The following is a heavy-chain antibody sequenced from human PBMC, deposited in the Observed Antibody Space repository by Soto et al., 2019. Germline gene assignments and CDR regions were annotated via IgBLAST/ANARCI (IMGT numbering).Heavy chain of an antibody. Sequence: SETLSLTCSVSGGSISSTESYWSWIRQHPGKGPEWIAFINYRGRTSYNPSLRSRVTISGDTSKSQFSLNLTSVTATDTAVYYCAKGGASSQWFAPWGQGVLVTVSS. CDR2: INYRGRT. CDR3: AKGGASSQWFAP. V-gene: IGHV4-31*03. J-gene: IGHJ5*02. D-gene: IGHD2-15*01. CDR1: GGSISSTESY.